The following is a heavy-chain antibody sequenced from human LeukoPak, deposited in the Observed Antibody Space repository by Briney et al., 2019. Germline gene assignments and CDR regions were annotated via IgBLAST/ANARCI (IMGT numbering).Heavy chain of an antibody. J-gene: IGHJ4*02. CDR2: IYSDGST. CDR3: ASGVVEGGYFSGPVEY. V-gene: IGHV3-53*01. CDR1: GFTVSSNY. D-gene: IGHD3-22*01. Sequence: GGSLRLSCAASGFTVSSNYMTWVRQAPGKGLEWVSIIYSDGSTFYADSVKGRLTISRDNSRNTLYLQMNSLRAEDTAVYYCASGVVEGGYFSGPVEYWGQGTLVTV.